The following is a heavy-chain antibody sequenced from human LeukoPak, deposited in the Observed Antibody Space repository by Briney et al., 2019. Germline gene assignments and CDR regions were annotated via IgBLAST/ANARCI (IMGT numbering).Heavy chain of an antibody. V-gene: IGHV3-30-3*01. Sequence: PGRSLRLSCAASGFTFSSYAMHWVRQAPGKGLEWVAVISYDGSNKYYADSVKGRFTISRDNSKNTLYLQMNSLRAEDTAVYYCARDVHGYTVTPSSGIWGQGTMVTVSS. CDR1: GFTFSSYA. CDR3: ARDVHGYTVTPSSGI. CDR2: ISYDGSNK. J-gene: IGHJ3*02. D-gene: IGHD4-17*01.